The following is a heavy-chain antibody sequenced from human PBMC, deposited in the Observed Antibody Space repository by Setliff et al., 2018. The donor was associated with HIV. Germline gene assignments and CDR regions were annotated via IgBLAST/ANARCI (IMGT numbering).Heavy chain of an antibody. CDR3: ARAGSMVRGVIISAIDI. J-gene: IGHJ3*02. V-gene: IGHV4-4*07. Sequence: SETLSLTCSVSDGSVSGYSWSWIRQPAGKGLEWIGRIYTSGTTNYNPPLKSRVAMSVDTSKNQFSLKLSSVTAADTVVYYCARAGSMVRGVIISAIDIWGQGTMVTVSS. D-gene: IGHD3-10*01. CDR2: IYTSGTT. CDR1: DGSVSGYS.